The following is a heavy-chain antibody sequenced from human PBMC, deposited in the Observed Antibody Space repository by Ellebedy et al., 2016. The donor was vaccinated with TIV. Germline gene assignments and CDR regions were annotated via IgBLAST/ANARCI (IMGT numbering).Heavy chain of an antibody. V-gene: IGHV4-39*01. CDR1: GGSISSSGYY. CDR3: ARSRDLSDY. D-gene: IGHD5-24*01. Sequence: GSLRLXXTVSGGSISSSGYYWGWIRQPPGKGLEWIGCIYYSGSTYYNPSLKSRVTITLDTSKNQFSLKLSSVTAADTAVYYCARSRDLSDYWGQGTLVTVSS. J-gene: IGHJ4*02. CDR2: IYYSGST.